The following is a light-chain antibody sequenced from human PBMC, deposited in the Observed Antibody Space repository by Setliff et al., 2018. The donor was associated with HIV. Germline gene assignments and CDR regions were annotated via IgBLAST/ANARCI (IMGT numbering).Light chain of an antibody. J-gene: IGLJ3*02. CDR2: DVS. CDR3: SSFTTGATVM. V-gene: IGLV2-18*02. Sequence: QSVLTQPPSVSGSPGQSVTISCTGTSSDVGSYNRVSWYQQPPGTAPKLLIHDVSDRPSGVSNRFSGSKSGSTASLTISGLQAEDEADYYCSSFTTGATVMFGGGTKVTVL. CDR1: SSDVGSYNR.